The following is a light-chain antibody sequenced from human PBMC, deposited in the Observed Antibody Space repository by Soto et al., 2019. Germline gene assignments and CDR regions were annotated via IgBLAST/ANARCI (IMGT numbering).Light chain of an antibody. CDR1: QSVSSSY. V-gene: IGKV3-20*01. CDR3: QQYGSSPPTWT. J-gene: IGKJ1*01. CDR2: GAS. Sequence: EIVLTQSPGTLSLSPVERANLSCRASQSVSSSYLAWYQQKPGQAPRLLIYGASSRATGIPDRFSGSGSGTDFTLTISRLEPEDFAVYYCQQYGSSPPTWTFGQGTKVDIK.